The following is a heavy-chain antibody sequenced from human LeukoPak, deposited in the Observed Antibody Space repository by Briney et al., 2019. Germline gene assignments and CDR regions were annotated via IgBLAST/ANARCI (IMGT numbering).Heavy chain of an antibody. CDR1: GGTFSSYA. D-gene: IGHD6-19*01. V-gene: IGHV1-69*04. CDR3: ARAGAVAGTLNAFDS. CDR2: IIPILGIA. Sequence: SVKVSCKASGGTFSSYAISWVRQAPAQGLEWMGRIIPILGIANYAQKFQGRVTITADKSTSTAYLELSSLRSEDTAVYYCARAGAVAGTLNAFDSGGQGTMVTVSS. J-gene: IGHJ3*02.